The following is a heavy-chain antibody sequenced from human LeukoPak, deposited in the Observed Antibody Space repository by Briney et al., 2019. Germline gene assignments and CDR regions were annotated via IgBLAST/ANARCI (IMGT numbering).Heavy chain of an antibody. D-gene: IGHD2-2*01. CDR1: GGATSTYY. J-gene: IGHJ4*02. CDR2: SYGGEST. CDR3: ARGGGLGYCSSVSCRTFDS. Sequence: PSETLSLTCTVAGGATSTYYWTWIRRPPGKRLEWIGYSYGGESTKYNTSLQSRVTILADSSKNQFSLKLSPVTAADTAIYYCARGGGLGYCSSVSCRTFDSWARGPWSPSPQ. V-gene: IGHV4-4*09.